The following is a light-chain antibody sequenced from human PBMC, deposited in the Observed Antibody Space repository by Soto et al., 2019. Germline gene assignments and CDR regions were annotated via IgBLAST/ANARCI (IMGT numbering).Light chain of an antibody. J-gene: IGKJ1*01. CDR1: QTITTW. Sequence: GDRVTITCRASQTITTWMAWYQQKPGKAPKLLVYDASTLQSGVATRFSGSGSGTEFTLTISSLQSEDFAVYYCQQYNNWPWTFGQGTKVDIK. V-gene: IGKV1-5*01. CDR2: DAS. CDR3: QQYNNWPWT.